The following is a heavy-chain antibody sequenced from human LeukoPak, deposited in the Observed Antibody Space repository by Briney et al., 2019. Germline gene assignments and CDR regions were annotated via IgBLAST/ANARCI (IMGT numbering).Heavy chain of an antibody. J-gene: IGHJ3*02. D-gene: IGHD1-14*01. Sequence: ASVTVSFKASVYTFTSYGISWVGQAPGQGREGMGWISAYNGNTNYEQKLQGRVTMTTDTSTTTAYMELRSLRSDDTAVYYCARARNHPSDGARKCRGSWRCNAFDIWGQGTMVTVSS. CDR2: ISAYNGNT. CDR3: ARARNHPSDGARKCRGSWRCNAFDI. V-gene: IGHV1-18*01. CDR1: VYTFTSYG.